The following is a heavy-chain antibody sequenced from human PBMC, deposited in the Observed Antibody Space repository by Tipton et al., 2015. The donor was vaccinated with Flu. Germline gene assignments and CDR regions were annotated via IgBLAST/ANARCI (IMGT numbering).Heavy chain of an antibody. CDR1: GYSISSGYY. D-gene: IGHD3-22*01. CDR2: IYHSGSI. V-gene: IGHV4-38-2*01. CDR3: ARTIVVVSYFDY. J-gene: IGHJ4*02. Sequence: LRLSCAVSGYSISSGYYWGWIRQPPGKGLEWIGSIYHSGSIYYNPSLKSRVTISVDTSKNQFSLKLSSVTAADTAVYYCARTIVVVSYFDYWGQGTLVTVSS.